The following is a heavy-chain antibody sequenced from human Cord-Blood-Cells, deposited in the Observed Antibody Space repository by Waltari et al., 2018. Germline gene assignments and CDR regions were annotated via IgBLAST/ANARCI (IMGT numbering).Heavy chain of an antibody. J-gene: IGHJ3*02. CDR1: GYSFTSYW. V-gene: IGHV5-51*01. CDR3: ARHTGAAGAFDI. CDR2: IDPGDSDT. D-gene: IGHD3-10*01. Sequence: EVQLVQSGAEVKKPGESLKISCKGSGYSFTSYWIGWVRQMPGKGLVWMGIIDPGDSDTRDTPSCQGQFTISADKSISTAYLQGSSLKASDTAMYYCARHTGAAGAFDIWGQGTMVTVSS.